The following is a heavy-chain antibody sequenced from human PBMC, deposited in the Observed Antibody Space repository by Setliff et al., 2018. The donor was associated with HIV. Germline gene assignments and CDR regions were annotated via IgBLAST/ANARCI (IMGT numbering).Heavy chain of an antibody. CDR3: ARGRRDCSSGSCYGPYYMDF. D-gene: IGHD2-15*01. J-gene: IGHJ6*03. Sequence: GGSLRLSCAADGFAVSTYWMHWVRQAPGKGLVWVSRINTDERYTLYADSVKGRFTISRDNAKSTLYLQMNSLRAEDTATYYCARGRRDCSSGSCYGPYYMDFWGKGTPVTVSS. CDR2: INTDERYT. CDR1: GFAVSTYW. V-gene: IGHV3-74*01.